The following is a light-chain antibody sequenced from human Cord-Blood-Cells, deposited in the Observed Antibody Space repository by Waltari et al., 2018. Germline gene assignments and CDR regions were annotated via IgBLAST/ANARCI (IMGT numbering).Light chain of an antibody. CDR3: QQSYSTPYT. CDR2: AAS. CDR1: QSISSY. Sequence: IQMTQSPSSLSQSEGDRVTITCRASQSISSYLNWYQQKPGKAPKLLIYAASSLQSGVPSRFSGSGSGTDFTLTISSLQPEDFATYYCQQSYSTPYTFGQGTKLEIK. J-gene: IGKJ2*01. V-gene: IGKV1-39*01.